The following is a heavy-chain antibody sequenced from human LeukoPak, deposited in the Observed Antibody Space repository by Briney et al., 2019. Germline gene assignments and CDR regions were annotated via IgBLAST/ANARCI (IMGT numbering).Heavy chain of an antibody. J-gene: IGHJ4*02. Sequence: GGSLRLSCAASGFTFSSYAMSWVRQAPGKGLEWVSAISGSGGSTYYADSVKGRFTISRDNSKNTLYLQMNSLRAQDTAVYYCAKYDYGGNPNEYYFDYWGQGTLVTVSS. CDR3: AKYDYGGNPNEYYFDY. CDR1: GFTFSSYA. CDR2: ISGSGGST. D-gene: IGHD4-23*01. V-gene: IGHV3-23*01.